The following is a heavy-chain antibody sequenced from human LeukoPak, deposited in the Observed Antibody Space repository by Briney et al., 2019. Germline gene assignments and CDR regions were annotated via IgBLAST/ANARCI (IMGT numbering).Heavy chain of an antibody. CDR2: IRYDGSNK. D-gene: IGHD3-9*01. CDR3: AKDRSDILTGYHDAFDI. V-gene: IGHV3-30*02. J-gene: IGHJ3*02. Sequence: GGSLRLSCAASGLTFSSYGMHWVRQAPGKGLEWVAFIRYDGSNKYYADSVKGRFTISRDNSKNTLYLQMNSLRAEDTAVYYCAKDRSDILTGYHDAFDIWGQGTMVTVSS. CDR1: GLTFSSYG.